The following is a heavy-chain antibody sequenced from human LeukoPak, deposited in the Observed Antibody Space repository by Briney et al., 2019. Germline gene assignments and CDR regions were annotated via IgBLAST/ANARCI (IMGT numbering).Heavy chain of an antibody. CDR1: GGSISTYS. D-gene: IGHD3-22*01. V-gene: IGHV4-59*01. Sequence: SETLSLTCTVSGGSISTYSWSWIRQPPGKGLEWIGYIYYSGSTNYNPSLKSRVTISVDTSKNQFSLKLNSVTAADTAVYYCAALRAFYYDSSGYGSYNWYDPWGQGTLVTVSS. J-gene: IGHJ5*02. CDR2: IYYSGST. CDR3: AALRAFYYDSSGYGSYNWYDP.